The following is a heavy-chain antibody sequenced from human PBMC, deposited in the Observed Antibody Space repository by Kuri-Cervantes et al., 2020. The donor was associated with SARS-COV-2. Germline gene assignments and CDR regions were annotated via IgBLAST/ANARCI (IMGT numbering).Heavy chain of an antibody. D-gene: IGHD4-17*01. V-gene: IGHV1-69*02. CDR1: GGTFSSYT. J-gene: IGHJ4*02. CDR3: ARGGGYGDHDL. Sequence: SVKVSCKASGGTFSSYTISWVRQAPGQGLEWMGRIIPILGIANYAQKFQGRVTITADESTSTAYMELSSLRSEDTAVYYCARGGGYGDHDLWGQGTLVTVSS. CDR2: IIPILGIA.